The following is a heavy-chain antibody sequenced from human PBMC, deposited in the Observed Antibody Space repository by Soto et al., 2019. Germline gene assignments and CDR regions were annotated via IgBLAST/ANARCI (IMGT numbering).Heavy chain of an antibody. J-gene: IGHJ6*02. CDR3: AKLLLWLGEPADYYYGMDV. V-gene: IGHV3-30*18. CDR2: ISYDGSNK. D-gene: IGHD3-10*01. CDR1: GFTFSSYG. Sequence: GGSLRLSCAASGFTFSSYGMHWVRQAPGKGLEWVAVISYDGSNKYYADSVKGRFTISRDNSKNTLYLQMNSLRAEDTAVYYCAKLLLWLGEPADYYYGMDVWGQGTTVTVSS.